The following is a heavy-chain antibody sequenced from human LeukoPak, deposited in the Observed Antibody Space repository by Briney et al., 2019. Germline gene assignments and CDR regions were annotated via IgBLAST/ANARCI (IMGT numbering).Heavy chain of an antibody. CDR1: GGSISSGDYY. D-gene: IGHD3-3*01. V-gene: IGHV4-30-4*08. Sequence: SETLSLTCTVSGGSISSGDYYWSWIRQPPGKGLEWIGYIYYSGSTYYNPSLKSRVTISVDTSKNQFSLKLSSVTAADTAVYYCARAEVTTLFAFDYWGQGTLVTVSS. J-gene: IGHJ4*02. CDR2: IYYSGST. CDR3: ARAEVTTLFAFDY.